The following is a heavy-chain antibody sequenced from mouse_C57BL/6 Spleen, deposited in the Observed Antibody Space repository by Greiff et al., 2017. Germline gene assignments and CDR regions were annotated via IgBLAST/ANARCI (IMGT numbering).Heavy chain of an antibody. Sequence: VQLQQPGAELLKPGPPVKLSCKAFGNTFTSYWMHWVKQRLGQGLEWIGMIHPNIGSTNYNEKFKSKATWTVDKSSSTAYMQLSSLTSEDSAVYYCARWGEYTQFADWGQGTLVTVSA. J-gene: IGHJ3*01. V-gene: IGHV1-64*01. CDR3: ARWGEYTQFAD. D-gene: IGHD2-10*02. CDR1: GNTFTSYW. CDR2: IHPNIGST.